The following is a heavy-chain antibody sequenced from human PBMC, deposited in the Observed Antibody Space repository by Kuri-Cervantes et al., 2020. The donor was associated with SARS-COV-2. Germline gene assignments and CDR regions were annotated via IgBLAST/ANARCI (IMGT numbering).Heavy chain of an antibody. Sequence: ASVKVSCKVSGYTLTELSMHWVRQAPGKGLEWMGGFDPEDGETIYAQKFQGRVTMTEDTSTDKAYMELSSLRSEDTAVYYCATAPAYSGRALLAYWGQGTLVTVSS. J-gene: IGHJ4*02. CDR1: GYTLTELS. D-gene: IGHD1-26*01. V-gene: IGHV1-24*01. CDR2: FDPEDGET. CDR3: ATAPAYSGRALLAY.